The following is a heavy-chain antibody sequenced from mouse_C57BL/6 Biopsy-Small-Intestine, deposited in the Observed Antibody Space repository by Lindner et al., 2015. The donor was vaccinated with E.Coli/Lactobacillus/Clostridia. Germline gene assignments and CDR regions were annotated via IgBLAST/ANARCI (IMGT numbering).Heavy chain of an antibody. J-gene: IGHJ3*01. CDR3: ARERAQGFVY. CDR2: IYPGDGDI. CDR1: GYAFSNYW. Sequence: VQLQESGAELVKPGASVKISCKASGYAFSNYWMDWVKQRPGKGLEWIGQIYPGDGDIVFNGKFKGKATLTADKSSTTAYIQLSSLTSEDSAVYFCARERAQGFVYWGQGTLVTVSA. V-gene: IGHV1-80*01.